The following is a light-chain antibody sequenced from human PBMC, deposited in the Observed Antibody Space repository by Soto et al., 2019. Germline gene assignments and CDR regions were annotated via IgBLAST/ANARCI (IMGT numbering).Light chain of an antibody. CDR2: GAF. J-gene: IGKJ5*01. CDR3: QQYNNWPLT. CDR1: QSFISN. V-gene: IGKV3D-15*01. Sequence: IVLTQSPATLSVSPGERATLSCRASQSFISNLAWHQQRPGQAPRLLIYGAFTRATGVPARFSGGGSGTEFTLTITSLQSEDFAVYWCQQYNNWPLTFGPGTRLEI.